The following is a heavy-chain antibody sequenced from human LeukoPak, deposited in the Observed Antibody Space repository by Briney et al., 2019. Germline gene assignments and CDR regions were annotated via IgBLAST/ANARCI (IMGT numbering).Heavy chain of an antibody. CDR2: INHSGST. CDR1: GGSFSGYY. CDR3: ARLIYDFWSGSRPYFDY. Sequence: PSETLSLTCAVYGGSFSGYYWSWIRQPPGKGLEWIGEINHSGSTNYNPSLKSRVTISVDTSKNQFSLKLSSVTAADTAVYYCARLIYDFWSGSRPYFDYWGQGTLVTVSS. J-gene: IGHJ4*02. V-gene: IGHV4-34*01. D-gene: IGHD3-3*01.